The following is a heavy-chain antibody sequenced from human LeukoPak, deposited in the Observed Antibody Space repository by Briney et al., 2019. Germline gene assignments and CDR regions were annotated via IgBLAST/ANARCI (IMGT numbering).Heavy chain of an antibody. CDR3: ARDPIDYIGGIDY. CDR2: INPKSGGT. J-gene: IGHJ4*02. D-gene: IGHD4-11*01. CDR1: GYTFTVFY. V-gene: IGHV1-2*07. Sequence: VSVKVSCKASGYTFTVFYIHWVRQSLGQGLEWIGLINPKSGGTNSAHKFQGRVTMTMDTSISTAYMELSSLRSDDTAVYYCARDPIDYIGGIDYWGQGTLVTVSS.